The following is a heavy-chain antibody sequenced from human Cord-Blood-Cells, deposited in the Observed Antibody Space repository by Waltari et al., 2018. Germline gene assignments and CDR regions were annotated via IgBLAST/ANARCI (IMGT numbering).Heavy chain of an antibody. Sequence: EVQLVESGGGLVQPGGSLRLSCAASGFTFSSYGMSWVRQAPGEGLEGVANIKQDGSEKYYVDSGKGRFTISRDNAKNSLYLQMNSLRAEDTAVYYCARSRDYYFDYWGQGTLVTVSS. V-gene: IGHV3-7*01. CDR2: IKQDGSEK. CDR3: ARSRDYYFDY. J-gene: IGHJ4*02. CDR1: GFTFSSYG.